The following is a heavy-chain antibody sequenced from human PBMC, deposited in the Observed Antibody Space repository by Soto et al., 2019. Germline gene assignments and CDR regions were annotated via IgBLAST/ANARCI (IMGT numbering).Heavy chain of an antibody. CDR3: ARGRNYNILTDYYPEPLSFDS. CDR2: IYYSGNT. Sequence: ETLSLTCSVSGGPLSSGSYYWSWIRQTPGRGLEWIAYIYYSGNTHYNPSLKSRVTISVDTSKNQFSLNLRSVSAADTAVYYCARGRNYNILTDYYPEPLSFDSWSQGTLVTVSS. D-gene: IGHD3-9*01. J-gene: IGHJ4*02. V-gene: IGHV4-61*01. CDR1: GGPLSSGSYY.